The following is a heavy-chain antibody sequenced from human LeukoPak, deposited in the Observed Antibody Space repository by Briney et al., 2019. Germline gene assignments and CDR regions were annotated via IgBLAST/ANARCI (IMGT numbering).Heavy chain of an antibody. CDR2: ISNNGGCT. Sequence: GGSLRLSCAASGFTFSSSAMSWVRQAPGKGLEWVSAISNNGGCTYYADSVQGRFTISRGNSKSTLCLQMNSLRAEDTAVYYCAKQLGYCSDGSCYFPYWGQGTLVTVSS. V-gene: IGHV3-23*01. J-gene: IGHJ4*02. D-gene: IGHD2-15*01. CDR1: GFTFSSSA. CDR3: AKQLGYCSDGSCYFPY.